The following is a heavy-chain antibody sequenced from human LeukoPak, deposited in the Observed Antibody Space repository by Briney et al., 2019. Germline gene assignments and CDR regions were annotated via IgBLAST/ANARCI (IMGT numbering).Heavy chain of an antibody. CDR2: IYPGDSDT. CDR3: ARHLGTAAASLTPYYYYMDV. D-gene: IGHD6-13*01. V-gene: IGHV5-51*01. J-gene: IGHJ6*03. CDR1: GYSFTSYW. Sequence: GESLKISCKGSGYSFTSYWIGWVRQMPGRGLEWMGIIYPGDSDTRYSPSFQGQVTISADKSISTAYLQWSSLKASDTAMYYCARHLGTAAASLTPYYYYMDVWGKGTTVTVSS.